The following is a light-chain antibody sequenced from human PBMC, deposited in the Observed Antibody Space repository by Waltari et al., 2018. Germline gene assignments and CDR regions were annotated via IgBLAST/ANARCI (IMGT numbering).Light chain of an antibody. J-gene: IGLJ2*01. CDR1: SSDVGTYTL. CDR2: EVS. V-gene: IGLV2-23*02. CDR3: CSYAGSRGVV. Sequence: QSALTQPASVSGSPGQSITISCTGTSSDVGTYTLVSWYQQHPGKAPKLMIHEVSKRPSGISNRVSGSKSGNTASLTISGLQAEDEADYYCCSYAGSRGVVFGGGTKVTVL.